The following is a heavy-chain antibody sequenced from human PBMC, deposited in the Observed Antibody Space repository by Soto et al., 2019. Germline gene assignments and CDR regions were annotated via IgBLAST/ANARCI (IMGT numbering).Heavy chain of an antibody. V-gene: IGHV5-51*01. CDR3: ARPGPLRTPGSYYTSYDAFDT. D-gene: IGHD1-26*01. Sequence: GESLKISCKGSGYSFTSYWIGWVRPMPGKGLEWMGIIYPGDSDTRYSPSFQGQVTISADKSISTAYLQWSSLKASDTAMYYCARPGPLRTPGSYYTSYDAFDTWGQGTMVTISS. CDR1: GYSFTSYW. J-gene: IGHJ3*02. CDR2: IYPGDSDT.